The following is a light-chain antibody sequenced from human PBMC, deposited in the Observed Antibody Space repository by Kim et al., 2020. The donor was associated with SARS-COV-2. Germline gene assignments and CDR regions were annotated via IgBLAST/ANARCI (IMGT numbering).Light chain of an antibody. V-gene: IGLV6-57*04. J-gene: IGLJ3*02. CDR1: SGSIASNY. CDR2: EDN. Sequence: FMLTQPHSVSESPGKTVTISCTRSSGSIASNYVQWYQQRPGSAPTTVIYEDNQRPSGVPDRFSGSIDSSSNSAPLTISGLKTEDETDYYCQSYDSSNLWVFGGGTQLTVL. CDR3: QSYDSSNLWV.